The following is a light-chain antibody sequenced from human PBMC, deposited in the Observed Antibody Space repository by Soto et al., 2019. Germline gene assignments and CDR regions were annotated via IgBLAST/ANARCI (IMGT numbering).Light chain of an antibody. CDR1: QSITNY. V-gene: IGKV1-39*01. J-gene: IGKJ5*01. CDR3: QQTYSTPPIT. CDR2: AAT. Sequence: DIQMTQSPSSLSASVGDRVTITCRASQSITNYLNWYQQKPGKAPSLLIYAATSLQSGVPSRFSGSGSGTDFTLTINSLQPEDFATYYCQQTYSTPPITFGQGTRLEIK.